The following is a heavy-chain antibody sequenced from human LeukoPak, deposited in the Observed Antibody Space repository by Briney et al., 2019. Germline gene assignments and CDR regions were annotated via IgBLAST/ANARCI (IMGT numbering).Heavy chain of an antibody. J-gene: IGHJ6*02. Sequence: GRSLRLSCAASGFTFDDYAMHWVRQAPGKGLEWVSGTSWNSGSIGYADSVKGRFTISRDNAKNSLYLQMNSLRAEDTALYYCAKDSTPASGMDVWGQGTTVTVSS. CDR3: AKDSTPASGMDV. CDR2: TSWNSGSI. V-gene: IGHV3-9*01. D-gene: IGHD2-2*01. CDR1: GFTFDDYA.